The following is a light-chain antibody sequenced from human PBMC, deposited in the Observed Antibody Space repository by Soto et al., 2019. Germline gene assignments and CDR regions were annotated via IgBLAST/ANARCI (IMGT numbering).Light chain of an antibody. CDR1: SSDVGGYNY. J-gene: IGLJ2*01. CDR2: DVS. Sequence: QSVLTQPASVYGSPGQSITISCNGTSSDVGGYNYVSWYQQHPGKAPKLMIYDVSNRPSGVSNRFSGSKSGNTASLTISALQAEDEADYYCSSYTSSSTPVVFGGGTKLTVL. CDR3: SSYTSSSTPVV. V-gene: IGLV2-14*01.